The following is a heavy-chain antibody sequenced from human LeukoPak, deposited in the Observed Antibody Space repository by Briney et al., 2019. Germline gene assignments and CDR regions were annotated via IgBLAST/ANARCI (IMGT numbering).Heavy chain of an antibody. V-gene: IGHV3-7*05. Sequence: QTGGSLRLSCAASGFPFSRYWLSWVRQAPGKGLEWVANIKQDGSEKYYVDSVKGRFTISRDNAKNSLYLQMNSLRVEDTAAYYCARGRELDPWGQGTLVTVSS. CDR3: ARGRELDP. J-gene: IGHJ5*02. CDR1: GFPFSRYW. CDR2: IKQDGSEK. D-gene: IGHD1-26*01.